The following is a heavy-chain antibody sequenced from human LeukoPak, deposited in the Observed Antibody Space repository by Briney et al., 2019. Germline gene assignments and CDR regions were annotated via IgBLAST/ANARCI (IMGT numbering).Heavy chain of an antibody. CDR2: ISGYNDDT. Sequence: ASVKVSCKASGYIFTTYGISWVRQAPGQGLEWMGWISGYNDDTNYAQKLQGRVTMTTDTSTSTGYMELRSLTSDDTAVYYCARDHGFSGGSYFDTFDIWGRGTMVTVSS. CDR1: GYIFTTYG. D-gene: IGHD1-26*01. V-gene: IGHV1-18*01. CDR3: ARDHGFSGGSYFDTFDI. J-gene: IGHJ3*02.